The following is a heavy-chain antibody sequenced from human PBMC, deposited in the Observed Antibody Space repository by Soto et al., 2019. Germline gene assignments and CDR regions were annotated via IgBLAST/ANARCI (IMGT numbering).Heavy chain of an antibody. CDR2: ISSSSSTI. CDR1: GFTFSSYS. CDR3: ARDMRVRWEHYGMDV. D-gene: IGHD1-26*01. V-gene: IGHV3-48*01. J-gene: IGHJ6*02. Sequence: EVQLVESGGGLVQPGGSLRLSCAASGFTFSSYSMNWVRQAPGKGLEWVSYISSSSSTIYYADYVKGRFTISRDNAKNSLYRQMNSLRAEDTAVYYCARDMRVRWEHYGMDVWGQGTTVTVSS.